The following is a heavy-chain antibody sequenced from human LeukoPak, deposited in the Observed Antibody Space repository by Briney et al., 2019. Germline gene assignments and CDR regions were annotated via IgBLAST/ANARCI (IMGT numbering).Heavy chain of an antibody. CDR3: ARGIPPLYFGSGSYPKTWFDP. V-gene: IGHV4-59*01. Sequence: SETLSLTCSVFGGSISTYYWSWIRQPPGKGLEWIGHIFYPGGINYNPSLKSRVSISVDTSKNQFSLKLTSATAADTAIYYCARGIPPLYFGSGSYPKTWFDPWGRGTLVTVSS. D-gene: IGHD3-10*01. J-gene: IGHJ5*02. CDR1: GGSISTYY. CDR2: IFYPGGI.